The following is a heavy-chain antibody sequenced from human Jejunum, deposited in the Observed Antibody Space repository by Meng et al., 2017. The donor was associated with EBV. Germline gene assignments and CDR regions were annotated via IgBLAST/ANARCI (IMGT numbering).Heavy chain of an antibody. CDR3: ARGDSPGIAAAGTGGWFDP. CDR1: GGSFSGYY. D-gene: IGHD6-13*01. J-gene: IGHJ5*02. Sequence: QGQLPQGGAGLLKPSRTLSLTWAVYGGSFSGYYWSWIRQPPGKGLEWIGEINHSGSTNYNPSLKSRVTISVDTSKNQFSLKLSSVTAADTAVYYCARGDSPGIAAAGTGGWFDPWGQGTLVTVSS. V-gene: IGHV4-34*01. CDR2: INHSGST.